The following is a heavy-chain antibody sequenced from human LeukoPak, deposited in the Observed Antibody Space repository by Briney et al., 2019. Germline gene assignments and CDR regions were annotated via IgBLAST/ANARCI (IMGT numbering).Heavy chain of an antibody. CDR2: IYYSGST. CDR1: GGSISSYY. V-gene: IGHV4-59*01. Sequence: PSETLSLTCTVSGGSISSYYWSWLRQPPGKGLEWIGYIYYSGSTNYNPSLKSRVTISVDTSKNQFSLKLSSVTAADTAVYYCARIYYGSGSRKPDYYYYYMDVWGKGTTVTVSS. J-gene: IGHJ6*03. CDR3: ARIYYGSGSRKPDYYYYYMDV. D-gene: IGHD3-10*01.